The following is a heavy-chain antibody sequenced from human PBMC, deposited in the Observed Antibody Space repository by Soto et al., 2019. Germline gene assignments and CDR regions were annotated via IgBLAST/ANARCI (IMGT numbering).Heavy chain of an antibody. Sequence: PSETLSLTCTVSGGSISSSSYYWGWIRQPPGKGLEWIGSIYYSGSAYYNPSLKSRVTISVDTSKNQFSLKLSSVTAADTAVYYCARHLRRDTNWFDPWGQGTLVTVSS. D-gene: IGHD3-16*01. J-gene: IGHJ5*02. CDR1: GGSISSSSYY. CDR2: IYYSGSA. V-gene: IGHV4-39*01. CDR3: ARHLRRDTNWFDP.